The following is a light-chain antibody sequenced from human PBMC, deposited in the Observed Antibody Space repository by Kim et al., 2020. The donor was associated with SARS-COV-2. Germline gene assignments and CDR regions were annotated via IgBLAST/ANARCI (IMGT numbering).Light chain of an antibody. J-gene: IGLJ3*02. Sequence: QSALTQPASVSGSPGQSITISCSGTSSDIGGYNFVSWYQQYPGQVPKLIIYEVSHRPSGVSSRFSGSKSDNTASLTISGLQAEDGAVYYCTSYTASDTRVFGGGTKVTVL. CDR1: SSDIGGYNF. V-gene: IGLV2-14*03. CDR2: EVS. CDR3: TSYTASDTRV.